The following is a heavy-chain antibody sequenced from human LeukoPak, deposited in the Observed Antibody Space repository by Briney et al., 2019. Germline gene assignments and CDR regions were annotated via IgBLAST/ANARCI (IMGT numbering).Heavy chain of an antibody. J-gene: IGHJ5*02. Sequence: PGGSLRLSCAASGFSFSRYWMHWVRQVPGTGLVWVSRTNVEGSITDYADSVKGRFTITRDNAKDALYLQMNNLRPEDTAVYYCGRDLGGRGGAWGQGALVTVSS. V-gene: IGHV3-74*01. CDR3: GRDLGGRGGA. D-gene: IGHD1-26*01. CDR2: TNVEGSIT. CDR1: GFSFSRYW.